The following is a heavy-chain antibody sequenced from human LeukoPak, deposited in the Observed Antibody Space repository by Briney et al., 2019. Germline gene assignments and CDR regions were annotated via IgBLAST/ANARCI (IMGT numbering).Heavy chain of an antibody. D-gene: IGHD6-19*01. Sequence: GRPLRLSCAASGFTFSSYGMHWVRQAPGKGLEWVATISYDGGNEDYVDSVKGRFTISRDNSKSTLYLQLNSLRAEDTAVYYCAKDRRSSGWYYSDYWGQGTLVTVSS. J-gene: IGHJ4*02. CDR1: GFTFSSYG. V-gene: IGHV3-30*18. CDR2: ISYDGGNE. CDR3: AKDRRSSGWYYSDY.